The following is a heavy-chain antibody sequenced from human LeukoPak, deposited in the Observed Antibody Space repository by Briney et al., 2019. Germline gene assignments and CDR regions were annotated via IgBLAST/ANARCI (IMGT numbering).Heavy chain of an antibody. CDR3: ARPVLRGGSYSAAFDI. CDR2: ISSSSSTI. D-gene: IGHD1-26*01. V-gene: IGHV3-48*01. Sequence: PGGSLRLSCAASGFTFSSYSMNWVRQAPGKGLEWVSYISSSSSTIYYADSVKGRFTISRDNAKNSLYLQMNSLRAEDTAVYYCARPVLRGGSYSAAFDIWGQGTMVTVSS. J-gene: IGHJ3*02. CDR1: GFTFSSYS.